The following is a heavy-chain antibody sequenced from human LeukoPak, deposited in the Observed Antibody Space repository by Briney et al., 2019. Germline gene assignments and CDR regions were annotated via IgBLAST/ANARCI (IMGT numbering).Heavy chain of an antibody. Sequence: SETLSLTCSASGVSISSDYWSWLRQPPGKGLEWIGYMYYTGSTNYNPSLKSRVTISIDTSKNQFSLKLRSVTAADTAIYYCARQGYDILTGYIDAFDIWGQGTMVTVSS. CDR2: MYYTGST. CDR1: GVSISSDY. V-gene: IGHV4-59*08. J-gene: IGHJ3*02. D-gene: IGHD3-9*01. CDR3: ARQGYDILTGYIDAFDI.